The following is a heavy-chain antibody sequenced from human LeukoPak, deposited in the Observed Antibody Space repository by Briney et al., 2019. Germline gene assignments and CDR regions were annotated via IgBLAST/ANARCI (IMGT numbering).Heavy chain of an antibody. D-gene: IGHD6-19*01. CDR2: INHSGST. J-gene: IGHJ4*02. V-gene: IGHV4-34*01. CDR1: GGSFSGYY. Sequence: SETLSLTCAVYGGSFSGYYWSWIRQPPGKGLEWIGEINHSGSTNYNPSLKSRVTISVDTSKNQFSLKLSSVTAADTAVYCCARGPQGAVAEPTPLDYWGQGTLVTVSS. CDR3: ARGPQGAVAEPTPLDY.